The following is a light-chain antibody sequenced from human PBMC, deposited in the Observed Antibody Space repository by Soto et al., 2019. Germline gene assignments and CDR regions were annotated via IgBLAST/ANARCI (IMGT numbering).Light chain of an antibody. CDR3: QRGYVAPYN. V-gene: IGKV1-39*01. CDR1: QDINVY. Sequence: DIQMTQSPSSVSASVGDTVTINCRASQDINVYLNWYQQKPGEVPKLLIYSASTLHSGVPSRFTASESETDFTITIRSLQPEDFATYYWQRGYVAPYNVGQGIKV. J-gene: IGKJ1*01. CDR2: SAS.